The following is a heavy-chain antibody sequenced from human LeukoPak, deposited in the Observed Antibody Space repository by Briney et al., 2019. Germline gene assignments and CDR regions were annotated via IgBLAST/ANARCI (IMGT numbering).Heavy chain of an antibody. J-gene: IGHJ6*03. Sequence: PGGSLRLSCAASGFTFSTYWMTWARQAPGKGLLWVARINSDGIRTSHADSVQGRFTISRDNANNTLYLQMNSLGVEDTAVYYCARGGSGSGYHYYYYYMDVWGKGTTVTISS. CDR2: INSDGIRT. CDR1: GFTFSTYW. CDR3: ARGGSGSGYHYYYYYMDV. V-gene: IGHV3-74*01. D-gene: IGHD3-22*01.